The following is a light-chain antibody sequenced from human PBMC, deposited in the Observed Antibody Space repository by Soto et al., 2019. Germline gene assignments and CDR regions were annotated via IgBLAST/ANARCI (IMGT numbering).Light chain of an antibody. V-gene: IGLV2-8*01. CDR3: SSYGGDNNVV. Sequence: QSALTQPPSASGSPGQSVTISCTGTSSDVGGYNYVSWYQQHPGAAPKLMIYEVVKRPSGVPDLFSGSKSGNTASLTVSGLQAEDESDYYCSSYGGDNNVVFGGGTKLTVL. CDR2: EVV. J-gene: IGLJ2*01. CDR1: SSDVGGYNY.